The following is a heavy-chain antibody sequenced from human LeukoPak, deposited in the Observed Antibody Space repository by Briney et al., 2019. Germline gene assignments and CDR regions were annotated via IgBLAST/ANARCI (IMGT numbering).Heavy chain of an antibody. CDR1: GFTFSSYS. Sequence: GGSLRPSCAASGFTFSSYSMNWVRQAPGKGLEWVSSISSSSSYIYYADSVKGRFTISRDNAKNSLYLQMNSLRAEDTAVYYCARGSLPLRYFDYWGQGTLVTVSS. CDR3: ARGSLPLRYFDY. D-gene: IGHD2-15*01. CDR2: ISSSSSYI. V-gene: IGHV3-21*01. J-gene: IGHJ4*02.